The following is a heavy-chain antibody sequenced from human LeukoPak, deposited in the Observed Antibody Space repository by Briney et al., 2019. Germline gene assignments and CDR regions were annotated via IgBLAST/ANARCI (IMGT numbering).Heavy chain of an antibody. J-gene: IGHJ4*02. D-gene: IGHD2-21*02. CDR2: IYPSDSDT. V-gene: IGHV5-51*01. Sequence: GESLKISCKGSGYSFTSNWIGWVRQMPGKGLEWMGVIYPSDSDTRYNPSFQGQVTISADKSISTAYLQWSSLKASDTAMYYCARHETYSYCGGDCYSRGELDYWGQGTLVTVSS. CDR3: ARHETYSYCGGDCYSRGELDY. CDR1: GYSFTSNW.